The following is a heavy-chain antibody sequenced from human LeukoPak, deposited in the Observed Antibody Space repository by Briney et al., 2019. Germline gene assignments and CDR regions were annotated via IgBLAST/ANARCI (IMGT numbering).Heavy chain of an antibody. CDR3: ARDRWLYSGSYDY. CDR1: DGSIYSSTYY. J-gene: IGHJ4*02. D-gene: IGHD1-26*01. CDR2: IYTSGST. Sequence: SETLSLTCSVSDGSIYSSTYYWGWIRQPAGKGLEWIGRIYTSGSTNYNPSLKSRVTMSVDTSKNQFSLKLTSVTAADTAVYYCARDRWLYSGSYDYWGQGTLVTVSS. V-gene: IGHV4-61*02.